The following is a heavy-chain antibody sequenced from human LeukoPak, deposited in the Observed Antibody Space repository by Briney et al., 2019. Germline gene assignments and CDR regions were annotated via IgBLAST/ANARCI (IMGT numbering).Heavy chain of an antibody. CDR3: ARDSLYSGYSNDY. CDR2: ISSDNSYI. J-gene: IGHJ4*02. CDR1: GFTFSSYN. D-gene: IGHD2-15*01. Sequence: PGGSLRLSCAASGFTFSSYNMNWVRQSPGKGLEWVSSISSDNSYIHDADSLRGRFTISRDNAKNSLYLQMNSLRAEDTAVYYCARDSLYSGYSNDYWGQGTLVTVSS. V-gene: IGHV3-21*01.